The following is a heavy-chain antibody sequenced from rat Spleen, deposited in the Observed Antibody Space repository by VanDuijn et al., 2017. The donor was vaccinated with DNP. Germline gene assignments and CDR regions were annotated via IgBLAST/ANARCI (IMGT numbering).Heavy chain of an antibody. J-gene: IGHJ3*01. CDR1: GFTFSDYN. CDR2: ISYDGSGT. CDR3: ATHDEGNYYDGSNWFAY. Sequence: EVQLVESGGGLVQPGRSLKLSCAASGFTFSDYNMAWVRQAPKKGLEWVATISYDGSGTYYGDSVKGRFTISRDNAKSVLYLQMDSLRSEDTATYYCATHDEGNYYDGSNWFAYWGQGTLVTVSS. D-gene: IGHD1-12*02. V-gene: IGHV5-7*01.